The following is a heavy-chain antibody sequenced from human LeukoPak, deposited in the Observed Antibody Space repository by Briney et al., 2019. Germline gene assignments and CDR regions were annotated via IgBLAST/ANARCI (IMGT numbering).Heavy chain of an antibody. CDR3: AKGEAGGDGYNSGGGSWAHPLDY. Sequence: GGSLRLSCAASGFTFDDYAMHWVRQAPGKGLEWVSGISWNSGSIGYADSVKGRFTISRDNAKNSLYLQMNSLRAEDTALYYCAKGEAGGDGYNSGGGSWAHPLDYWGQGTLVTVSS. V-gene: IGHV3-9*01. D-gene: IGHD5-24*01. J-gene: IGHJ4*02. CDR1: GFTFDDYA. CDR2: ISWNSGSI.